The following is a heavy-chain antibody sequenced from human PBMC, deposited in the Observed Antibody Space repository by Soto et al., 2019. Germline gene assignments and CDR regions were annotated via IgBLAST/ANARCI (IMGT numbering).Heavy chain of an antibody. J-gene: IGHJ6*01. V-gene: IGHV5-51*01. Sequence: PGESLKISCKGSGDSFTSYWIGWVRQMAGKGLEWMGSIYPGDSDTRYSPSFQGQVTISADKSISTACLQWSSLKASDTAMYYCVRRGARAMVNSYGMDLWGQGTTVTVSS. CDR3: VRRGARAMVNSYGMDL. D-gene: IGHD5-18*01. CDR1: GDSFTSYW. CDR2: IYPGDSDT.